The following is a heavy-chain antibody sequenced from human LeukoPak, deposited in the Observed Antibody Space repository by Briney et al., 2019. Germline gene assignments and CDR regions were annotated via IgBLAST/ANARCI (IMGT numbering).Heavy chain of an antibody. J-gene: IGHJ6*03. CDR1: GVTFSSYW. D-gene: IGHD1-26*01. Sequence: GGSLRLSCDASGVTFSSYWMSWVRQAPGKGLEWVANIKQDGSEKYYVDSVKGRFTISRDNAKNSLYLHMNSLRAEDTALYYCAREGGRGGNYNYYYYYMDVWGKGTTVTVSS. CDR2: IKQDGSEK. CDR3: AREGGRGGNYNYYYYYMDV. V-gene: IGHV3-7*01.